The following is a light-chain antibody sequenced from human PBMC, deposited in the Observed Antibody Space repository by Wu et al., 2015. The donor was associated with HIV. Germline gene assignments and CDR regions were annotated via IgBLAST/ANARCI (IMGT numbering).Light chain of an antibody. CDR1: QSISANY. J-gene: IGKJ1*01. CDR3: QQYDSSPPWT. V-gene: IGKV3-20*01. CDR2: GVS. Sequence: EIVLTQSPGTLSLSPGERATLSCTASQSISANYLAWYQQKPGQAPRLLIFGVSNRATGVPARFSGSGSGTDFALTISRLEPEDFAVYFCQQYDSSPPWTFGQGTRV.